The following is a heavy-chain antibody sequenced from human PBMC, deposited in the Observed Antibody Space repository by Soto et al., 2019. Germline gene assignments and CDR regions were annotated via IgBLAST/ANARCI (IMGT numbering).Heavy chain of an antibody. CDR2: IYSGGST. CDR1: GFTVSSHY. CDR3: VRAEPTRYFQH. J-gene: IGHJ1*01. Sequence: EVQLVESGGGLVQPGGSLRLSCAASGFTVSSHYMSWVRQAPGKGLEWVSVIYSGGSTYYADSVKGRFTISRDNSKNTLYLQMNSLRAEDTAVYYCVRAEPTRYFQHWGQGTLVAVSS. V-gene: IGHV3-66*01. D-gene: IGHD1-1*01.